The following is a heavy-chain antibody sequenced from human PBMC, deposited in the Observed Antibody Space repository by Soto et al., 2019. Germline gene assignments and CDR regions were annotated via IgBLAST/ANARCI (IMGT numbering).Heavy chain of an antibody. CDR2: ISGSAGST. CDR1: GFTFPSYG. V-gene: IGHV3-23*01. CDR3: AKDSLRIYDFWSGTGNWFDP. Sequence: EVQLLESGGGLVQPGGSLRLSCAASGFTFPSYGMTWVRQSPGKGLEWVSSISGSAGSTYYAGFVKGRFTISRDNSKNTVYLQMNSLRAEDTAVYYCAKDSLRIYDFWSGTGNWFDPWGQGTLVTVSS. J-gene: IGHJ5*02. D-gene: IGHD3-3*01.